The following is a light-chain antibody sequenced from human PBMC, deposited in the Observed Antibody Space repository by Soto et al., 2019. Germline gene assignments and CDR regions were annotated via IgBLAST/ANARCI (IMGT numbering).Light chain of an antibody. CDR1: QNVNSN. Sequence: EIVMTQSPASLSVSPGERATLSCRASQNVNSNLAWYQQRPGQAPRFLIYGASTRATGIPARFSGSGSGTEFTLTISSLQSEDFAVYYCHHYNKWPRTFGQGTKV. V-gene: IGKV3-15*01. J-gene: IGKJ1*01. CDR3: HHYNKWPRT. CDR2: GAS.